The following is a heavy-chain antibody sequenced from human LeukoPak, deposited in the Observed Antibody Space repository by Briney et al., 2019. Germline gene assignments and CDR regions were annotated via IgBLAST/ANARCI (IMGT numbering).Heavy chain of an antibody. D-gene: IGHD3-3*01. CDR2: INWNGGST. Sequence: PGGSLRLSCAASGFTLDDYGMSWVRQAPGKGLEWVSGINWNGGSTGYADSVKGRFTISRDNAKNSLYLQMNSLGAEDTALYYCAKLDFWSAPTPGPLDVWGKGTTVTVSS. CDR1: GFTLDDYG. CDR3: AKLDFWSAPTPGPLDV. V-gene: IGHV3-20*04. J-gene: IGHJ6*04.